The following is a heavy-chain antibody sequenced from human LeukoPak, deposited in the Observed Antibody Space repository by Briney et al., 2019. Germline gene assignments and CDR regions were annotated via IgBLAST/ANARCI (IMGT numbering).Heavy chain of an antibody. CDR1: GGSIAVNHYY. CDR2: GLYTGNT. Sequence: SETLSLTCSVSGGSIAVNHYYWGWIRQPPGKGLEWIGSGLYTGNTYSNPSLRSRVTISVDTSKNEFSLKMNSVTAANTAVYYCAREHRSSKYFDSWGQGALMIVSS. CDR3: AREHRSSKYFDS. D-gene: IGHD6-6*01. J-gene: IGHJ4*02. V-gene: IGHV4-39*02.